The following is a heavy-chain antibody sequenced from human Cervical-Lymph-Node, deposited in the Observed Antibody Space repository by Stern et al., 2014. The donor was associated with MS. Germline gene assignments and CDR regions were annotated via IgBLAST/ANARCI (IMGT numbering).Heavy chain of an antibody. CDR2: IKTKTDGGTT. CDR3: TTIDVGGGDGY. Sequence: EVHLVESGGGLVKPGGSLRLSCAASGFTFSNAWMSWVRQAPGKGLEWVGRIKTKTDGGTTDYAAPVKGRFTISRDDSKNTLYLQMNSLKTEDTAVYYCTTIDVGGGDGYWGQGTLITVSS. J-gene: IGHJ4*02. V-gene: IGHV3-15*01. D-gene: IGHD2-21*02. CDR1: GFTFSNAW.